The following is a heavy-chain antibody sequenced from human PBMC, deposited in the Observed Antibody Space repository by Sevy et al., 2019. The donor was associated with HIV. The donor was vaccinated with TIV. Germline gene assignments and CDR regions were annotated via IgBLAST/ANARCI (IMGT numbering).Heavy chain of an antibody. J-gene: IGHJ4*02. CDR1: GFTVSSNY. CDR2: IYSGGST. D-gene: IGHD2-15*01. Sequence: GSLRLSCAASGFTVSSNYMSWVRQAPGKGLEWVSVIYSGGSTFYTDSVKGRFTISRDSSKNTLYLQVSSLRAEDTAVYYCARGGDCSGGSCYDYWGQGTLVTVSS. V-gene: IGHV3-53*01. CDR3: ARGGDCSGGSCYDY.